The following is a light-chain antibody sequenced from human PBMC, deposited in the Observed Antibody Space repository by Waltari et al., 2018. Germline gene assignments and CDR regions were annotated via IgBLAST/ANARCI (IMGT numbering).Light chain of an antibody. J-gene: IGKJ5*01. CDR3: QQRSNWPQIT. CDR1: QSVSSY. CDR2: EAS. V-gene: IGKV3-11*01. Sequence: EIVLTQSPATLSLSPGERATLSCRASQSVSSYLAWYQQKPGQAPRLLCYEASNRATGIPARFSGSGSGTDFTLTISSLEPEDFAVYYCQQRSNWPQITFGQGTRLEI.